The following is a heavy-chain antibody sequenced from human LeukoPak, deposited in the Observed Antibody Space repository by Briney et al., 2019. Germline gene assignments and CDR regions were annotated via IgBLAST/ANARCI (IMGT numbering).Heavy chain of an antibody. V-gene: IGHV4-61*02. J-gene: IGHJ5*02. CDR3: ARDLKNWFDP. CDR1: GGSISSGSYY. Sequence: SETLSLTCTVSGGSISSGSYYWSWIRQPAGTGLEWIGRIYTSGSTNYNPSLKSRVTISVDTSKNQFSLKLSSVTAADTAVYYCARDLKNWFDPWGQGTLVTVSS. CDR2: IYTSGST.